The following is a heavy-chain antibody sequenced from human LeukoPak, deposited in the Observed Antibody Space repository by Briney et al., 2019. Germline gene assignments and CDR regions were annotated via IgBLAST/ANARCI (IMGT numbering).Heavy chain of an antibody. V-gene: IGHV3-23*01. CDR3: AMGYTWY. J-gene: IGHJ4*02. D-gene: IGHD6-13*01. Sequence: QTWGSLRLSCAASGFTFSDYVMSWVRQAPGKGLEWVSGIVGSGGSTYYADSLKGRFTISRDNSKNSLSLQMNSLRAEDTAVYYCAMGYTWYWGQGTLVTVSS. CDR2: IVGSGGST. CDR1: GFTFSDYV.